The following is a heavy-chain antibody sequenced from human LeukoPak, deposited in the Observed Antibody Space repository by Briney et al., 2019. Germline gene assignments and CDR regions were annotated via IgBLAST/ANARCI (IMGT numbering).Heavy chain of an antibody. J-gene: IGHJ4*02. CDR3: ARGNPPSRFLESR. CDR1: GFTFSDYY. V-gene: IGHV3-11*01. D-gene: IGHD3-3*01. Sequence: PRGSLRLSCAASGFTFSDYYVSWIRQAPGKGLEWVSYISSSGSTIYYADSVKGRFTMSRDNAKNSLYLQMNSLRAEDTAVYYCARGNPPSRFLESRWGQGTLVTVPS. CDR2: ISSSGSTI.